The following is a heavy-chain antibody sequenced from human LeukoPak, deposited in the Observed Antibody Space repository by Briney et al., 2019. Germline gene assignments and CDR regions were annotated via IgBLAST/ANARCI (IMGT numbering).Heavy chain of an antibody. CDR3: ERVRRDKRQNLYYVYYYLDV. Sequence: GGSLRLSCAPSRFTFSGNWLTGVRQAPGKGLEWVANVKQDGSEKYYVDSVKGRFTISRDNAKDSRYLQMNILSVENTAVYFCERVRRDKRQNLYYVYYYLDVWGKGTTVTVSS. CDR1: RFTFSGNW. J-gene: IGHJ6*03. CDR2: VKQDGSEK. V-gene: IGHV3-7*01. D-gene: IGHD3-10*02.